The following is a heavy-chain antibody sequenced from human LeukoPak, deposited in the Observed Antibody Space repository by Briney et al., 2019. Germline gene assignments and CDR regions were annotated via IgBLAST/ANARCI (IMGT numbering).Heavy chain of an antibody. V-gene: IGHV4-59*01. CDR3: AARYYYGSHAFDV. J-gene: IGHJ3*01. CDR2: IYYSGST. D-gene: IGHD3-10*01. Sequence: SETLSLTCTVSGGSISSYYWSWIRQPPGKGLEWIGYIYYSGSTNYNPSLKSRVTVSVDTSSNEFSLTLTSVTAADTGIYYCAARYYYGSHAFDVWGQGMLVTVSS. CDR1: GGSISSYY.